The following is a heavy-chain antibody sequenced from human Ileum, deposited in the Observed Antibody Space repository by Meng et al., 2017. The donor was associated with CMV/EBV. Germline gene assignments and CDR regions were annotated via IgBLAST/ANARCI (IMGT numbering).Heavy chain of an antibody. J-gene: IGHJ4*02. CDR2: INPNNGGT. V-gene: IGHV1-2*02. CDR3: ARRIMGATYTDY. CDR1: GYTFADYY. Sequence: KASGYTFADYYIQWVRQAPGQGLEWMGWINPNNGGTNYEQKFQGRVTMTRDTSISTAYMELSRLISDDTAVYYCARRIMGATYTDYWGQGTLVTVSS. D-gene: IGHD1-26*01.